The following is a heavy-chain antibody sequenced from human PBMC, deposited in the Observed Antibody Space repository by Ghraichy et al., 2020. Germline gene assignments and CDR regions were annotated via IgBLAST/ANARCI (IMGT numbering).Heavy chain of an antibody. CDR3: AKEGRWLGYYFDY. Sequence: GGSLRLSCAASGFKFRNYGMTWVRQAPGKGLEWVADINVSGGTTNYADSVKGRFTISRHNSKNTLFLQMNSLRADDTAIYYCAKEGRWLGYYFDYWGQGILVTVSS. D-gene: IGHD5-12*01. J-gene: IGHJ4*02. CDR1: GFKFRNYG. CDR2: INVSGGTT. V-gene: IGHV3-23*01.